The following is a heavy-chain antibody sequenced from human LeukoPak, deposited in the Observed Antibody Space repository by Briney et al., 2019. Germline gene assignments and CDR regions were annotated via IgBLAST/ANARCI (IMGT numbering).Heavy chain of an antibody. D-gene: IGHD3-22*01. CDR3: AREEHDSSGYSNY. J-gene: IGHJ4*02. CDR1: GYTFTNYG. CDR2: ISGKNGNT. V-gene: IGHV1-18*01. Sequence: ASVKVSCKASGYTFTNYGMSWVRQAPGQGLEWMGWISGKNGNTDYAQKLQGRVTMTTDTSTSTAYMELRSLRSDDTAVYYCAREEHDSSGYSNYWGQGTLVTVSS.